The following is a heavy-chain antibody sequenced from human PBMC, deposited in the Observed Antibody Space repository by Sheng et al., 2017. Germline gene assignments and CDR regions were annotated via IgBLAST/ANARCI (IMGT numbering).Heavy chain of an antibody. CDR1: GFTFSSYA. Sequence: QVQLVESGGGVVQPGRSLRLSCAASGFTFSSYAMHWVRQAPGKGLEWVAVISYDGSNKYYADSVKGRFTISRDNSKNTLYLQMNSLRAEDTAVYYCARVRFGPNWQSSDYWGQGTLVTVSS. CDR3: ARVRFGPNWQSSDY. CDR2: ISYDGSNK. J-gene: IGHJ4*02. V-gene: IGHV3-30*04. D-gene: IGHD3-16*01.